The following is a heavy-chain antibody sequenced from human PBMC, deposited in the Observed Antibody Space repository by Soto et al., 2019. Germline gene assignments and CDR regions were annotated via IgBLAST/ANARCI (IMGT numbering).Heavy chain of an antibody. V-gene: IGHV3-7*01. CDR2: INQDGSEK. J-gene: IGHJ6*03. CDR1: GFTFSSYW. CDR3: ARYCLVLRFLEWIDGHMDV. Sequence: PGGSLRLSCVASGFTFSSYWMSWVRQAPGKGQEWVANINQDGSEKNYLGSVKGRFTISRDNAENSLDLQMNSLRAEDTAIYYYARYCLVLRFLEWIDGHMDVWGKGTTVTVSS. D-gene: IGHD3-3*01.